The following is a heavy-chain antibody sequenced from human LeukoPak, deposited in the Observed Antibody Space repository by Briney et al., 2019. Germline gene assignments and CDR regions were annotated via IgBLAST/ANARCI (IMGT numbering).Heavy chain of an antibody. CDR1: GFTFGDYA. CDR3: TRVKYSYSSGWYPNDAFDI. D-gene: IGHD6-19*01. CDR2: IRSKAYGGTT. Sequence: GGSLRLSCTASGFTFGDYAMSWFRQAPGKGLEWVGFIRSKAYGGTTEYAASVKGRFTISRDDSKSIAYLQMNSLKTEDTAVYYCTRVKYSYSSGWYPNDAFDIWGQGTMVTVSS. V-gene: IGHV3-49*03. J-gene: IGHJ3*02.